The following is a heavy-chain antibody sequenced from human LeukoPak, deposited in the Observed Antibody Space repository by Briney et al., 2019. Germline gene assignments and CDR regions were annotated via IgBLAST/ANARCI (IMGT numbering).Heavy chain of an antibody. J-gene: IGHJ6*02. CDR2: IYYSGST. Sequence: SETLSLTCTVSGGSISSGDYYWSWIRQPPGKGLEWIGYIYYSGSTYYSPSLKSRVTISVDTSKNQFSLKLSSVTAADTAVYYCARDDRYRYYYGMDVWGQGTTVTVSS. V-gene: IGHV4-30-4*01. CDR3: ARDDRYRYYYGMDV. CDR1: GGSISSGDYY. D-gene: IGHD3-22*01.